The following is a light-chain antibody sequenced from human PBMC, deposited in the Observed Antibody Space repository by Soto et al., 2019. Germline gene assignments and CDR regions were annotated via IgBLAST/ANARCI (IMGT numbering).Light chain of an antibody. Sequence: DIQLTQSPSFLSASIGGRVTITCRGSQGITNSLAWYQQKPGKAPNLLIYAASTLQGGVPSRFSGSGSGTDFTLTISSLQPEDFATYYCQQLTSNPLTFGGGTKVEIK. CDR1: QGITNS. CDR2: AAS. CDR3: QQLTSNPLT. J-gene: IGKJ4*01. V-gene: IGKV1-9*01.